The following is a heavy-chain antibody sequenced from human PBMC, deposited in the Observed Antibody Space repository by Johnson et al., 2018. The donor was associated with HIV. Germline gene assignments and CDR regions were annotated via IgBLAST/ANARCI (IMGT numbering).Heavy chain of an antibody. V-gene: IGHV3-9*01. J-gene: IGHJ3*02. CDR3: AKGEGGPIQLWEYAFDI. CDR2: IRWNSGSI. CDR1: GFTFSTYV. D-gene: IGHD5-18*01. Sequence: VQLVESGGGVVQPGRSLRLSCAASGFTFSTYVMHWVRQAPGKGLEWVSGIRWNSGSIGYADSVKGRLTISRDSAKNSLYLQMNSLRAEATAVYYCAKGEGGPIQLWEYAFDIWGQGTMVTVSS.